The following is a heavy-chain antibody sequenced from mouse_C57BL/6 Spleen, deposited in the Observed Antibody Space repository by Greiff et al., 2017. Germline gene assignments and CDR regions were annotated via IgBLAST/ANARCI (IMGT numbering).Heavy chain of an antibody. Sequence: VQLQESGPGLVQPSQSLSITCTVSGFSLTSYGVHWVRQSPGKGLEWLGVIWSGGSTDYNASFISRLTISKDNSKSKVFFKMNGLQADDTATYYCARNWGYGSSYYAMDDWGQGTSVTVSS. D-gene: IGHD1-1*01. CDR2: IWSGGST. J-gene: IGHJ4*01. CDR1: GFSLTSYG. CDR3: ARNWGYGSSYYAMDD. V-gene: IGHV2-2*01.